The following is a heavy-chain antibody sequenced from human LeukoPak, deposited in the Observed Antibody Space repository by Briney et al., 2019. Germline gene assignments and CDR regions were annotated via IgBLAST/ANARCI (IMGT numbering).Heavy chain of an antibody. CDR2: INPNSGGT. CDR1: GYTFTGYY. D-gene: IGHD4-17*01. J-gene: IGHJ6*03. V-gene: IGHV1-2*02. CDR3: ARGPKDYGDYVIFMDV. Sequence: GASVKVSCKASGYTFTGYYMHWVRQAPGQGLEWMGWINPNSGGTNYAQKFQGRVTMTRDTSISTAYMELSRLRSDDTAVYYCARGPKDYGDYVIFMDVWGKGTTVTVSS.